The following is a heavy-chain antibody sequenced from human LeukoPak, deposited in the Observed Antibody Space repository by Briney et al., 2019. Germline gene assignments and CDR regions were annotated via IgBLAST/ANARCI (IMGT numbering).Heavy chain of an antibody. CDR2: IDGSGGTT. Sequence: GGSLRLSCAASGFTFSSYAMTWVRQAPGKGLEWVSAIDGSGGTTYYADSVKGRFTISRGNAKNSLFLQMNSLRAEDTAVYYCARGPYCSSGSCYFGANYYFDYWGQGALVTVSS. CDR1: GFTFSSYA. CDR3: ARGPYCSSGSCYFGANYYFDY. J-gene: IGHJ4*02. D-gene: IGHD2-2*01. V-gene: IGHV3-23*01.